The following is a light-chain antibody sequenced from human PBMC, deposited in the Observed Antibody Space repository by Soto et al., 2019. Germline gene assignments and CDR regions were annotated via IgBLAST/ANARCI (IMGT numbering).Light chain of an antibody. J-gene: IGKJ1*01. CDR3: QQYGSSGT. V-gene: IGKV3-20*01. CDR2: GAS. Sequence: EIVLTQSPGTLSLSPGERATLSCRASQSVSSNLAWYQQNPGQAPRLLIYGASNRATGIPDRFSGSGSGTDFTLTISRLEPEDFAVYYCQQYGSSGTFGQGTKV. CDR1: QSVSSN.